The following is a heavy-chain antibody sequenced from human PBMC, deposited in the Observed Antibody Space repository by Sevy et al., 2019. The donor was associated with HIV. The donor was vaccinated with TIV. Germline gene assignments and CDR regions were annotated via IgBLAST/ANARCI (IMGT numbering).Heavy chain of an antibody. V-gene: IGHV3-21*01. J-gene: IGHJ6*02. CDR2: ISSSSSYI. CDR3: ARAAAGNYYYYGMDV. D-gene: IGHD6-13*01. CDR1: GFTFSSYS. Sequence: GGSLRLSCAASGFTFSSYSMNWVRQAPGKGLEWVASISSSSSYIYYADSVKGRFTISRDNAKNSLYLQMNGLRAEDTAVYYCARAAAGNYYYYGMDVWGQGTTVTVSS.